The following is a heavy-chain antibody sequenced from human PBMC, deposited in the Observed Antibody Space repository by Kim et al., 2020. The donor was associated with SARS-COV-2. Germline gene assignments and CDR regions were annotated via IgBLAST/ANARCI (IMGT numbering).Heavy chain of an antibody. J-gene: IGHJ5*02. D-gene: IGHD1-26*01. CDR1: GDSIMSGGYF. V-gene: IGHV4-31*03. Sequence: SETLSLTCTVSGDSIMSGGYFWSWIRQHPGKGLEWIGYMYYTGRTYSYNPSLKSRVAISIDTSKNRFSLNLYSVTAADTAVYYCASRVNIMGDWFDPWGQGILVTVS. CDR3: ASRVNIMGDWFDP. CDR2: MYYTGRT.